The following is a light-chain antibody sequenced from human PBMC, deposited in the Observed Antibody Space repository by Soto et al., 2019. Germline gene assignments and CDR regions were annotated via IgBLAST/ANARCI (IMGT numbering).Light chain of an antibody. V-gene: IGLV2-14*03. CDR1: RRDIGAYNF. Sequence: QSALTQPASVSGSPGQSITISCTGTRRDIGAYNFVSWYQQHPGEVPKLILYDVNVRPSGVSNRFSGSKSGNTASLTISGLQAEDEDDYYCTSWTTSTTMIFGGGTKVTVL. CDR3: TSWTTSTTMI. CDR2: DVN. J-gene: IGLJ2*01.